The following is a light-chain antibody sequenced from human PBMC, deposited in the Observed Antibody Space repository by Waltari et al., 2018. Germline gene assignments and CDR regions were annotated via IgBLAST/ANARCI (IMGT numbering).Light chain of an antibody. CDR3: CSNVGSSVF. CDR1: NSNVGGSHL. J-gene: IGLJ2*01. V-gene: IGLV2-23*03. Sequence: QSALTQPASVSGSPGQSIPISCTGFNSNVGGSHLLSWYQKHPGKAPKLLIYEGNRRPSGVSNRFSGSKSDNTASLTPSGLQAEDEADYYCCSNVGSSVFFGGGTKLTVL. CDR2: EGN.